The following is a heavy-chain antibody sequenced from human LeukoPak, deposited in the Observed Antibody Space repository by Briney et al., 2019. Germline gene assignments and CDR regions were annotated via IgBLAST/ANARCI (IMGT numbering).Heavy chain of an antibody. D-gene: IGHD6-13*01. J-gene: IGHJ4*02. CDR1: GGSISSSSYY. CDR3: ARGLTGYSNTWPDY. CDR2: IYYSGST. V-gene: IGHV4-39*07. Sequence: SETLSLTCTVSGGSISSSSYYWGWIRQPPGKGLEWIGSIYYSGSTYYNPSLKSRVTISVDTSKNQFSLKLSSVTAADTAVYYCARGLTGYSNTWPDYWGQGTLVTVSS.